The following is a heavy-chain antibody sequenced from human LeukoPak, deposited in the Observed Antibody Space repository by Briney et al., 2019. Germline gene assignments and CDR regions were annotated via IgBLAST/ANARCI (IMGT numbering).Heavy chain of an antibody. D-gene: IGHD3-9*01. CDR1: GFTFSNAW. J-gene: IGHJ4*02. CDR3: TPDTSAILRAFDLPADY. CDR2: IKSKTDGGTT. V-gene: IGHV3-15*01. Sequence: GRSLRLSCAASGFTFSNAWMSWVRQAAGKGPEWVGRIKSKTDGGTTDYAARVKGRFTISRDDSKNTLYLQMNSLKTEDPAVYYCTPDTSAILRAFDLPADYWGQGTLVTVPS.